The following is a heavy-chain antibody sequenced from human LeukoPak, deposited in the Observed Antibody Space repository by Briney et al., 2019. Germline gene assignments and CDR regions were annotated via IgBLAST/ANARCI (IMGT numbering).Heavy chain of an antibody. CDR3: ARIRFSSSGMDV. V-gene: IGHV3-48*03. CDR2: ISSSGSTI. D-gene: IGHD6-6*01. Sequence: GGSLRLSLAASGFTFSSYEMNLVRQAPGEGLEWVSYISSSGSTIYYADSVKGRFTISRDNAKNSLYLQMNSLRAEDTAVYYCARIRFSSSGMDVWGQGTTVTVSS. CDR1: GFTFSSYE. J-gene: IGHJ6*02.